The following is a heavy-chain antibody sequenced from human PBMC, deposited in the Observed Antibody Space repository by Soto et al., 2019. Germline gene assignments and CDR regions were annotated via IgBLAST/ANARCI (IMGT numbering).Heavy chain of an antibody. CDR1: GYSFTSYW. D-gene: IGHD3-22*01. CDR2: IDPSDSYT. V-gene: IGHV5-10-1*01. J-gene: IGHJ5*02. CDR3: ARSGIAGYYYDSSGYYYWFDP. Sequence: GESLKISCKGSGYSFTSYWISWVRQMPGKGLEWMGRIDPSDSYTNYSPSFQGHVTISADKSISTAYLQWSSLKASDTAMYYCARSGIAGYYYDSSGYYYWFDPWGQGTLVTVSS.